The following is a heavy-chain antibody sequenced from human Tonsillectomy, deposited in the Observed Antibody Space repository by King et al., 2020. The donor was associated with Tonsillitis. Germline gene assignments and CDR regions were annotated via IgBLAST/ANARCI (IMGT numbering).Heavy chain of an antibody. V-gene: IGHV7-4-1*02. J-gene: IGHJ4*02. Sequence: QLVQSGSELKKAGASVRVSCKASGYDFISYAMSWVRQAPGQGLECMGWINTNTGNPTYAQGFTGRFVFSLDTSVSTAYLQINSLQAEDTAFYYCARCPFSDPFDYWGQGTRVTVSS. CDR1: GYDFISYA. CDR3: ARCPFSDPFDY. CDR2: INTNTGNP. D-gene: IGHD2-21*02.